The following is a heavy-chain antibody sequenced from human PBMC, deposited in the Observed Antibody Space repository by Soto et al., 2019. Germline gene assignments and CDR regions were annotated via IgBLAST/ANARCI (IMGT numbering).Heavy chain of an antibody. J-gene: IGHJ4*02. CDR3: ERKTYDSSGYIDY. CDR1: GFIFSNYA. D-gene: IGHD3-22*01. V-gene: IGHV3-30-3*01. Sequence: PGGSLRLSCAASGFIFSNYAIHWVRQAPGKGLEWVAVISYDGNNKYYAASVKGRFTISRDNSKNTLYLQMNSLRAEDTAIYYSERKTYDSSGYIDYWGPGTLVTVSS. CDR2: ISYDGNNK.